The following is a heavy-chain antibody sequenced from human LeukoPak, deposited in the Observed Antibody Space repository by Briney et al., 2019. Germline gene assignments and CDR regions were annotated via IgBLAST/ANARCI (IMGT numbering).Heavy chain of an antibody. J-gene: IGHJ4*02. CDR3: ARELYYYDSSGYPSPSYYFDY. D-gene: IGHD3-22*01. CDR1: GYTFTGYY. V-gene: IGHV1-2*02. Sequence: GASVKVSCKASGYTFTGYYMHWVRQAPGQGLEWMGWINPNSGGTNYAQKFQGRVTMTRDTSISTAYMELSRLRSDDTALYYCARELYYYDSSGYPSPSYYFDYWGQGTLVTVSS. CDR2: INPNSGGT.